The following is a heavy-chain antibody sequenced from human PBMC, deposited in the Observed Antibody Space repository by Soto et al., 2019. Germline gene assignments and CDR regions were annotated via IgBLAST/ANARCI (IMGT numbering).Heavy chain of an antibody. J-gene: IGHJ3*02. CDR1: GYIFTTYG. CDR2: ISANNGNT. D-gene: IGHD3-22*01. CDR3: ARDLQFYSDSSGYRDVFDI. Sequence: QVQLVQSGTEVKKPGASVKVSCKASGYIFTTYGISWVRQAPGQGLEWMGWISANNGNTYYAQKFQGRVTMNTDTPTRPIYMELRSLRSDDTAVYYCARDLQFYSDSSGYRDVFDIWGQGTKVTVSS. V-gene: IGHV1-18*01.